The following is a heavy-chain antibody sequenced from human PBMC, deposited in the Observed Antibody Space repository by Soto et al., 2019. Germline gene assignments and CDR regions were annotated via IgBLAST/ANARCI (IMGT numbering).Heavy chain of an antibody. D-gene: IGHD3-22*01. J-gene: IGHJ4*02. V-gene: IGHV3-23*01. CDR2: ISGSGGST. Sequence: GGSLRLSCAAPGFTFSSYAMSWVRQAPGKGLEWVSAISGSGGSTYYADSEKGRFTISRDNSKNTLYLQMNSLRAEDTAVYYCAKDYDSSGYGLRFDYWGQGTLVTVSS. CDR1: GFTFSSYA. CDR3: AKDYDSSGYGLRFDY.